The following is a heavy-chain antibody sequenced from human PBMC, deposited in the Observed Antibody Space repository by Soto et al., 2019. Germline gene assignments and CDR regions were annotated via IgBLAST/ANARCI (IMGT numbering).Heavy chain of an antibody. D-gene: IGHD3-10*01. V-gene: IGHV3-74*01. J-gene: IGHJ4*02. CDR2: INSDGSST. Sequence: GGSLRLSCAASGFTFSSYWMHWVRQAPGKGLVWVSRINSDGSSTSYADSVKGRFTISRDNAKNTLYLQMNSLRAEDTAVYYCALWGYYGSGSYYNGKYYFDYWGQGTLVTVSS. CDR1: GFTFSSYW. CDR3: ALWGYYGSGSYYNGKYYFDY.